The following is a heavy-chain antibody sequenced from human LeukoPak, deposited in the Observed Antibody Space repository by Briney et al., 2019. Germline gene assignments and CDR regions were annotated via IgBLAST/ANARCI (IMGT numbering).Heavy chain of an antibody. CDR3: VRDWEWKAARNLFAP. D-gene: IGHD6-6*01. Sequence: GASVKVSCKASGYSFINYGISWLRQARGQGLEWMGWTSGDNVNTYYAQKFLGRVIMTTETSTTTAYMELRSLRPDDTAVYYCVRDWEWKAARNLFAPWGQGTRVTVSS. V-gene: IGHV1-18*01. J-gene: IGHJ5*02. CDR2: TSGDNVNT. CDR1: GYSFINYG.